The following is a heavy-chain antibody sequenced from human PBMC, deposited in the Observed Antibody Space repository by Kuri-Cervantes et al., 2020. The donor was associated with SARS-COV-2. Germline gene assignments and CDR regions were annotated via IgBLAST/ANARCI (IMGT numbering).Heavy chain of an antibody. CDR1: GGSFRGYY. D-gene: IGHD2-2*03. J-gene: IGHJ5*02. Sequence: SQTLSLTCAVYGGSFRGYYLSWIRQPPGKGLEWIGEINHSGSTNYNPSLKSRVTISVDTSKNQFSLKLSSVTAADTAVYYCARDLRPGYCSSTSCPRSRWFDPWGQGTLVTVSS. CDR3: ARDLRPGYCSSTSCPRSRWFDP. CDR2: INHSGST. V-gene: IGHV4-34*01.